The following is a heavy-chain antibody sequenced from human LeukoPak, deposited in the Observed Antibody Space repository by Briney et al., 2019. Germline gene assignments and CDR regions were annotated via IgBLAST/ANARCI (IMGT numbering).Heavy chain of an antibody. CDR2: ISGSRSTL. D-gene: IGHD6-6*01. V-gene: IGHV3-48*04. Sequence: SGGSLRLSCAASGFNFSSYSMNWVRHAPGKGLEWVSYISGSRSTLYYVDSVKGRFTISRDNAKNSLYLQLNSLRAEDTAVYYCARTRRIATRQPSYYYDMDGWGKGTTVTVSS. CDR3: ARTRRIATRQPSYYYDMDG. CDR1: GFNFSSYS. J-gene: IGHJ6*03.